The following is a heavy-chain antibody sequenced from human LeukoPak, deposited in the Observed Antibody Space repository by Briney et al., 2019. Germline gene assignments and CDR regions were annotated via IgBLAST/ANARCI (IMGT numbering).Heavy chain of an antibody. J-gene: IGHJ4*02. CDR2: IKQDGSEK. D-gene: IGHD3-10*01. CDR3: ARDRGYYFDY. CDR1: GFTFSSYA. V-gene: IGHV3-7*01. Sequence: QPGGSLRLSCAASGFTFSSYAMSWVRQAPGKGLEWVANIKQDGSEKYYVDSVKGRFTISRDNAKNSLYLQMNSLRAEDTAVYYCARDRGYYFDYWGQGTLVTVSS.